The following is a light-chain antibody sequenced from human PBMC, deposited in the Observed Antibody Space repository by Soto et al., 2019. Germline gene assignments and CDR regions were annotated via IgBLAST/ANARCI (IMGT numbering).Light chain of an antibody. CDR2: DVR. V-gene: IGLV2-23*02. J-gene: IGLJ2*01. Sequence: QSALTQPASVSGSPGQSITISCTGTSGDVGRYNLVSWYQQHPGKAPKVMLYDVRKRPSGVSNRFSGSKSGNTASLTISGLQAEDEADYYCCSYAGSSTFVVFGGGTKVTVL. CDR1: SGDVGRYNL. CDR3: CSYAGSSTFVV.